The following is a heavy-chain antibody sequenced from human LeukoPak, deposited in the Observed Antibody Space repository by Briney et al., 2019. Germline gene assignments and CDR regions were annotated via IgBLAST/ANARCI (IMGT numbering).Heavy chain of an antibody. J-gene: IGHJ4*02. V-gene: IGHV3-33*08. D-gene: IGHD3-10*01. CDR2: IWYDGSHK. Sequence: GGSLRLSCAASGFTVSSNYMSWVRQAPGKGLEWVALIWYDGSHKDYADSVKGRFTISRDNSKNTLYLQMNSLKAEDTAVYYCASSLFGSGNYYLVYWGQGTLVTVSS. CDR1: GFTVSSNY. CDR3: ASSLFGSGNYYLVY.